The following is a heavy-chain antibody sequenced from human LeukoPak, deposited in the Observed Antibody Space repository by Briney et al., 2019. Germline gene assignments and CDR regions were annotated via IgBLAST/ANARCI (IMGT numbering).Heavy chain of an antibody. D-gene: IGHD6-19*01. Sequence: PGGSLRLSCAASGFTFSSYGMHWVRQAPGKGLEWVSGISGSGGSTYYADSVKGRFTISRDNSKNTLYLQMNSLRVEDTAVYYCASSYGIAVPGTFDYWGQGTLVTVSS. V-gene: IGHV3-23*01. CDR2: ISGSGGST. J-gene: IGHJ4*01. CDR3: ASSYGIAVPGTFDY. CDR1: GFTFSSYG.